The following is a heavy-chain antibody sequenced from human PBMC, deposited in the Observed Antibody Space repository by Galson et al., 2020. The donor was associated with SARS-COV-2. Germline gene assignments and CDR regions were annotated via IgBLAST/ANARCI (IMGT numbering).Heavy chain of an antibody. CDR2: IYTSGST. J-gene: IGHJ5*02. CDR1: GGSISSYY. V-gene: IGHV4-4*07. CDR3: ARDIERFTWDILTGSGTGITWFDP. Sequence: SETLSLTCTVSGGSISSYYWSWIRQPAGKGPEWIGRIYTSGSTNYNPSLKSRVTMSVDTSKNQFSLKLSSVTAADTAVYYCARDIERFTWDILTGSGTGITWFDPWGQGTLVTVSS. D-gene: IGHD3-9*01.